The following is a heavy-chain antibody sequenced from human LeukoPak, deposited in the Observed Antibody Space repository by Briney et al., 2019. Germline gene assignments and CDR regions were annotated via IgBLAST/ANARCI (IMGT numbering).Heavy chain of an antibody. J-gene: IGHJ5*02. V-gene: IGHV3-74*01. CDR1: GFTFSGYW. Sequence: PGGSLRLSCAASGFTFSGYWMHWVRQAPGKGLVWVSRINTDGSSTSYADSVKGRFTISRDNAKNTLYLQMNSLRAEDTAVYYCARVSLDYGDVHWFDPWGQGTPVTVSS. CDR3: ARVSLDYGDVHWFDP. CDR2: INTDGSST. D-gene: IGHD4-17*01.